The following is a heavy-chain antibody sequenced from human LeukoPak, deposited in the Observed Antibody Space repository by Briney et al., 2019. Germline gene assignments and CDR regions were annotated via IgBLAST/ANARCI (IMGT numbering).Heavy chain of an antibody. Sequence: SETLSLTCTVSGGSISSYYWSWIRQPPGKGLEWVGYIYYSGSTNYNPSLKSRVTISVDTSKNQFSLKLSSVTAADTAVYYCARAATVVTPFDYWGQGTLVTVSS. J-gene: IGHJ4*02. CDR1: GGSISSYY. CDR3: ARAATVVTPFDY. V-gene: IGHV4-59*01. CDR2: IYYSGST. D-gene: IGHD4-23*01.